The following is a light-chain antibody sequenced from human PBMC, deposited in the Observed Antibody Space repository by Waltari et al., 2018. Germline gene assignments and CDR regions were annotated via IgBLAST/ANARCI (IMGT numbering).Light chain of an antibody. CDR2: YSN. CDR3: AAWDDSLSAVV. J-gene: IGLJ2*01. V-gene: IGLV1-47*01. CDR1: SSNIGSNS. Sequence: QSVLTQPPSASGTPGQRVTISCSGSSSNIGSNSVYWYQHLPGTAPKPLIYYSNQLPSGVPDRFSGSKSGTSASLAISGLRSEDEADYYCAAWDDSLSAVVFGGGTKLTVL.